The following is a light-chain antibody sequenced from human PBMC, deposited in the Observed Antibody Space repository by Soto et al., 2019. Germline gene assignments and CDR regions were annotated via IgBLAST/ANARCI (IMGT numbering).Light chain of an antibody. CDR2: EVS. CDR1: SSDVGSYNR. V-gene: IGLV2-18*02. CDR3: NSYTGSRTYV. Sequence: QSVLTQPPSVSGSPGHSVAISCTGTSSDVGSYNRVSWYQQPPGAAPKLLIYEVSNRPSGVPDRFSGSKSGNTASLTISGLQANDEADYYCNSYTGSRTYVFGIGTKVTVL. J-gene: IGLJ1*01.